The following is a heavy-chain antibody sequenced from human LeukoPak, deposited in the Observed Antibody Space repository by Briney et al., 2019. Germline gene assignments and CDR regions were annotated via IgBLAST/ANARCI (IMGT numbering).Heavy chain of an antibody. CDR1: GFTFSSYG. CDR2: ISGSGGST. V-gene: IGHV3-23*01. CDR3: ARDKIVGATHFDF. J-gene: IGHJ4*02. D-gene: IGHD1-26*01. Sequence: GGSLRLSCAASGFTFSSYGMSWVRQAPGKGLEWVSAISGSGGSTYYADSVKGRFTISRDNSKNTLYLQMNSLRAEDTAVYYCARDKIVGATHFDFWGQGTLVTVSS.